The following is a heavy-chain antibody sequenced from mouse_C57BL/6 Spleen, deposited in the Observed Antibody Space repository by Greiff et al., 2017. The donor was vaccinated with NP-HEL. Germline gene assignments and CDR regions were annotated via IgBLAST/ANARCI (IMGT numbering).Heavy chain of an antibody. CDR1: GFTFSSYA. D-gene: IGHD2-3*01. CDR2: ISDGGSYT. CDR3: GRDDGGLAY. V-gene: IGHV5-4*01. Sequence: EVQLVESGGGLVKPGGSLKLSCAASGFTFSSYAMSWVRQTPEKRLEWVATISDGGSYTYYPDNVKGRFTISRDNAKNNLYLQMSHLKSEDTAMYYCGRDDGGLAYWGQGTLVTVSA. J-gene: IGHJ3*01.